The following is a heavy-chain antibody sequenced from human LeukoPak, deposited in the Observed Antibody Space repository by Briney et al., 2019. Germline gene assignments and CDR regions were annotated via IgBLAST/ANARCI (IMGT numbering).Heavy chain of an antibody. Sequence: PGGSLTLSCAVSGFTFSSYAMRWVRQAPGKGREGVSAISGSGGSTYYADSVKDRFTISRDNSKNTLYLQMNSLRAADTAVYYCAKYPTKWELLPRNYWGQGTLVTVSS. J-gene: IGHJ4*02. V-gene: IGHV3-23*01. CDR3: AKYPTKWELLPRNY. CDR1: GFTFSSYA. CDR2: ISGSGGST. D-gene: IGHD1-26*01.